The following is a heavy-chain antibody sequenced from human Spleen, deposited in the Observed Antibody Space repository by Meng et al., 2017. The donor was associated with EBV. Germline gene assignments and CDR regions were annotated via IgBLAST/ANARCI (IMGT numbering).Heavy chain of an antibody. J-gene: IGHJ4*02. CDR1: GFTVSSNY. CDR3: WGDLDFGAY. Sequence: QLVAPGGVLGKPGGSLGLSCAASGFTVSSNYMSWVRQASGKGLEWVGRIESKANKYTTVYAASVKGRFTVSRDDSRSRTYLQMNNLKTEDTALYFCWGDLDFGAYWGQGTLVTVSS. CDR2: IESKANKYTT. D-gene: IGHD4/OR15-4a*01. V-gene: IGHV3-73*01.